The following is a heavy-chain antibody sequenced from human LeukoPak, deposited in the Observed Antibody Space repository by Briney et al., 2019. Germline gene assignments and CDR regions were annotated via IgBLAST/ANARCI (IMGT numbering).Heavy chain of an antibody. CDR3: ARVPDSSGYYYFDY. Sequence: SWVRQPPGKGLEWIGYIYYSGSTYYNPSLKSRVTISVDTSKNQFSLKLSSVTAADTAVYYCARVPDSSGYYYFDYWGQGTLVTVSS. V-gene: IGHV4-30-4*01. CDR2: IYYSGST. D-gene: IGHD3-22*01. J-gene: IGHJ4*02.